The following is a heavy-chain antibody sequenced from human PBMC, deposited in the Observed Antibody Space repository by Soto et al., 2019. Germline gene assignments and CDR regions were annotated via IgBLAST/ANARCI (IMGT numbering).Heavy chain of an antibody. J-gene: IGHJ4*02. V-gene: IGHV4-31*03. CDR3: ARDKDLQPTVWGF. Sequence: SETLSLTCTVSGDSMATGGHYYNWIRQVPGKGLEWIGYVYYSGATHYTPSPRARATISRDTSKNQFSLRLISVTAADTALYYCARDKDLQPTVWGFWGQGIQVTVS. CDR1: GDSMATGGHY. D-gene: IGHD3-16*01. CDR2: VYYSGAT.